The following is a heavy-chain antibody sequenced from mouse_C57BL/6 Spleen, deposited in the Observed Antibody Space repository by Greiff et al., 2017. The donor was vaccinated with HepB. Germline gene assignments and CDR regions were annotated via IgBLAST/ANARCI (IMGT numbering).Heavy chain of an antibody. Sequence: EVKLVESGAELVKPGASVKLSCTASGFNIKDYYMHWVKQRTEQGLEWIGRIDPEDGETKYAPKFQGKATITADTSSNTAYLQLSSLTSEDTAVYYCARESFGSSPYWYFDVWGTGTTVTVSS. CDR3: ARESFGSSPYWYFDV. J-gene: IGHJ1*03. D-gene: IGHD1-1*01. CDR2: IDPEDGET. V-gene: IGHV14-2*01. CDR1: GFNIKDYY.